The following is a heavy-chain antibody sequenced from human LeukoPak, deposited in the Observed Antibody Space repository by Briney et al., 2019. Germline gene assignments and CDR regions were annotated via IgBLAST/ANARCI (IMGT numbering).Heavy chain of an antibody. J-gene: IGHJ4*02. CDR3: ARDGYSSGYYRD. D-gene: IGHD3-22*01. Sequence: SETLSLTCTVSGGSISSYYWSWIRQPPGKGLEWIGYIYTSGSTNYNPSLKSRVTMSVDTSKNQFSLKLSSVTAADTAVYYCARDGYSSGYYRDWGQGTLVTVSS. CDR2: IYTSGST. V-gene: IGHV4-4*08. CDR1: GGSISSYY.